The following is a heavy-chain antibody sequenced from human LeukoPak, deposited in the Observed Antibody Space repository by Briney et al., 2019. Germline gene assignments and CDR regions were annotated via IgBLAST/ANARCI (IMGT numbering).Heavy chain of an antibody. J-gene: IGHJ4*02. CDR1: GYSFTSYW. D-gene: IGHD2-15*01. CDR2: IYPADSDT. CDR3: ARRSSGGSSHWDY. V-gene: IGHV5-51*01. Sequence: GESLQISCQGSGYSFTSYWIGWVRQMPGKGLEWMGIIYPADSDTRYSPSFQGQVTISADKSISTAYLQWSSLKASDTAMYYCARRSSGGSSHWDYWGQGTLVAVSS.